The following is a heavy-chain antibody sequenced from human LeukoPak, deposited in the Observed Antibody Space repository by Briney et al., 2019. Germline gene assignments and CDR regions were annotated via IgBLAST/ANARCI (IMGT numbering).Heavy chain of an antibody. D-gene: IGHD6-19*01. CDR2: IIPIFGTA. CDR1: GGTFSSYA. CDR3: ARGPRKYSSGWSAGYFDY. Sequence: SVKVSCKASGGTFSSYAISWVRQAPGQGLEWMGGIIPIFGTANYAQKFQGRVTITADESTSTAYMELSSLRSEDTAVYYCARGPRKYSSGWSAGYFDYWGQGTLVTVSS. J-gene: IGHJ4*02. V-gene: IGHV1-69*13.